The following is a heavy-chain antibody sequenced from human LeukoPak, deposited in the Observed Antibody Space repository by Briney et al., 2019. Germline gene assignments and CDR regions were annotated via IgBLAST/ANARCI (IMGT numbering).Heavy chain of an antibody. CDR2: IWYDGSNK. D-gene: IGHD1-26*01. Sequence: PGRSLRLSCAASGFTFSSYGMHWVRQAPGKGLEWVAVIWYDGSNKYYADSVKGRFTISRDNSKNTLYLQMNSLRAEDTAVYYCARDREVNWFDLWGQGTLVTVSS. J-gene: IGHJ5*02. CDR3: ARDREVNWFDL. CDR1: GFTFSSYG. V-gene: IGHV3-33*01.